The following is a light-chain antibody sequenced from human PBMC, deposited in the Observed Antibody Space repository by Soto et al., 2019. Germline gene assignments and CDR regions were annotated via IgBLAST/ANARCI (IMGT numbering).Light chain of an antibody. CDR3: CSYAGSSTLV. V-gene: IGLV2-23*01. CDR2: EDN. J-gene: IGLJ2*01. CDR1: SSDVGSYNF. Sequence: QSALTQPASVSGSLGQSITISCSGTSSDVGSYNFVSWYQHYPGKAPKIMIYEDNKRPSGVSNRFSGSKSGNTASLTISGLQAEDEADYYCCSYAGSSTLVFGGGTKVTVL.